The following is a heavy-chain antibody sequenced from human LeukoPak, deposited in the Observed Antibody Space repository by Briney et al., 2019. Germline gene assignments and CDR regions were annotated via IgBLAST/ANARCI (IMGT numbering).Heavy chain of an antibody. J-gene: IGHJ4*02. V-gene: IGHV3-11*05. Sequence: LSLTCAVYGGSFSGYYWSWIRQAPGRGREWLSFISVSYSYTNYADSVKGRFTISRDNAKNSLYLQMNSLRAEDTAVYYWARASMRRTTASLVDYWGQGTLVTVSS. CDR3: ARASMRRTTASLVDY. CDR1: GGSFSGYY. CDR2: ISVSYSYT. D-gene: IGHD5-18*01.